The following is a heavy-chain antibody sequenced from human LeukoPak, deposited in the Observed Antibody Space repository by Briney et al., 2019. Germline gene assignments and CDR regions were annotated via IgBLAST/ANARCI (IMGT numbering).Heavy chain of an antibody. V-gene: IGHV4-4*07. CDR2: VYSTRST. CDR1: GGSISSYS. D-gene: IGHD1-26*01. J-gene: IGHJ4*02. Sequence: SETLSPTCIVSGGSISSYSWSWIRKPAGEGLECIGRVYSTRSTNYNPSLKSRVTMSVDTPKNQFSLKLASVTAADTGVYYCARMFSGTYGGIDYWGQGTLVTVSS. CDR3: ARMFSGTYGGIDY.